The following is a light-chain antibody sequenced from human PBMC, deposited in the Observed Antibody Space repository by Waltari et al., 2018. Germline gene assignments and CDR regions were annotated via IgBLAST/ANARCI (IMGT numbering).Light chain of an antibody. Sequence: SYVLTQPPSVSVAPGQTAPITCGGDNIETKHVPLYQQKPGQAPLLVVYDDYVRPSGIPDRFSGTTSGNTATLTISRVEAGGEADYYCQVWDDSSNHWVFGGGTKLTVL. CDR3: QVWDDSSNHWV. CDR2: DDY. CDR1: NIETKH. J-gene: IGLJ3*02. V-gene: IGLV3-21*02.